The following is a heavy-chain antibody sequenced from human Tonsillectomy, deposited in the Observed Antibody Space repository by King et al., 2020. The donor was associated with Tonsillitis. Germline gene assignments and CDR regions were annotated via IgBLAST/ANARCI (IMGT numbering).Heavy chain of an antibody. CDR2: INSDGSST. CDR1: GFTFSNYW. D-gene: IGHD1-26*01. J-gene: IGHJ2*01. Sequence: VQLVESGGGLVQPGGSLRLSCAASGFTFSNYWMHWVRHAPGKGLVWVSRINSDGSSTSYADSVKGRFTISRDNAKNTLYLQMNSLRAEDTAVYYCARDIGSYPYWYFDLWGRGTLVTVSS. V-gene: IGHV3-74*01. CDR3: ARDIGSYPYWYFDL.